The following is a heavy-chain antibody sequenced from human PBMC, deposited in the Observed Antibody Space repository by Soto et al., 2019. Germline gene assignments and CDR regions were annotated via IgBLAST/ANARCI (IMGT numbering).Heavy chain of an antibody. J-gene: IGHJ4*02. V-gene: IGHV1-18*01. Sequence: QVQLVQAGAEVKKPGASVKVSCKDSGYTVTSYSISWVPQAPGQGLEWMGWINAYTGNTNYAQKLHGRVTITTDTYTSTAYMVLRSLRSDATAVYSCARDWFGVYYWGQGTLVTVSS. CDR2: INAYTGNT. D-gene: IGHD3-16*01. CDR3: ARDWFGVYY. CDR1: GYTVTSYS.